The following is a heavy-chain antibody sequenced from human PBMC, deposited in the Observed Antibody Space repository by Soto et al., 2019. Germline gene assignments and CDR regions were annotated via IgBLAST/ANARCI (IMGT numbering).Heavy chain of an antibody. Sequence: GGSLRLSCAASGFTFSSYAMSWVRQAPGKGLEWVSAISGSGGSTYYADSVKGRFTISRDNSKNTLYLQMNSLRAEDTAVYYCAKDPDYYDSSGYPRSFDYWGQGTLVTVSS. CDR1: GFTFSSYA. CDR3: AKDPDYYDSSGYPRSFDY. D-gene: IGHD3-22*01. V-gene: IGHV3-23*01. CDR2: ISGSGGST. J-gene: IGHJ4*02.